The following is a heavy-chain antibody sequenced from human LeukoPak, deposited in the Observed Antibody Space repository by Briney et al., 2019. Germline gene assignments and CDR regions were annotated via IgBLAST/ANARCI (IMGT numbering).Heavy chain of an antibody. CDR2: ISSIGSTI. D-gene: IGHD6-13*01. CDR1: GFTFSDYY. CDR3: ARSGIAAAGTPFDY. Sequence: GGSLRLSCAASGFTFSDYYMIWIRQAPGKGLEWVSYISSIGSTIYYADSVKGRFTISRDNAKNSLYLQMNSLRAGDTAVYYCARSGIAAAGTPFDYWGQGTLVTVSS. J-gene: IGHJ4*02. V-gene: IGHV3-11*01.